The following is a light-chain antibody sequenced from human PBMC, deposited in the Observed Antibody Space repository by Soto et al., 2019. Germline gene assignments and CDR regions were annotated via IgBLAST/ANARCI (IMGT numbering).Light chain of an antibody. V-gene: IGLV2-8*01. CDR2: EVN. Sequence: QSALTQPPSASGSPGQSVTISCTGTSSDIGAYNYVSWFQQHPGEAPKPIISEVNNRPSGVPDRFSGSKSGNTASLTVSGLQAEEEADYYCTSYGGRDNLMFGGGTKLTVL. CDR3: TSYGGRDNLM. CDR1: SSDIGAYNY. J-gene: IGLJ3*02.